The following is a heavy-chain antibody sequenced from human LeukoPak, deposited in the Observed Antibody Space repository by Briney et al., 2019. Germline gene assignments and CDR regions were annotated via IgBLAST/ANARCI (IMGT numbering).Heavy chain of an antibody. Sequence: ASVKVSCKASGYTFTSYGISWVRQAPGQGLEWMGWISAYNGNTNYAQKLQGRVTMTTDTSTSTAYMELRSLRSDDTAVYYCARDLWAYDYVWGSYRYSHDAFDIWGKGTTVTVSS. CDR1: GYTFTSYG. D-gene: IGHD3-16*02. CDR3: ARDLWAYDYVWGSYRYSHDAFDI. V-gene: IGHV1-18*04. J-gene: IGHJ3*02. CDR2: ISAYNGNT.